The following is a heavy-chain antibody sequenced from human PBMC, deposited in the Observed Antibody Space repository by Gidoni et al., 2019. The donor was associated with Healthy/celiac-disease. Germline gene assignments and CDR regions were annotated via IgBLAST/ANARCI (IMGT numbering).Heavy chain of an antibody. D-gene: IGHD5-18*01. J-gene: IGHJ4*02. CDR2: ISGSGGST. CDR1: GFTFSSYA. CDR3: AKERVKNTAMVTYYFDY. Sequence: EVQLLESGGGLVQPGGSLRLSCAASGFTFSSYAMSWVRQAPGKGLEWVSAISGSGGSTYYADSVKGRFTISRDNSKNTLYLQMNSLRAEDTAVYYCAKERVKNTAMVTYYFDYWGQGTLVTVSS. V-gene: IGHV3-23*01.